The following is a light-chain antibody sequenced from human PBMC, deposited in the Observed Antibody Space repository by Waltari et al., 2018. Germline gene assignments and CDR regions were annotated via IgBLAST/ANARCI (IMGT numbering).Light chain of an antibody. CDR2: KAN. J-gene: IGLJ3*02. Sequence: QTVVTQEPSLSVSPGGTVTLTCALSSGSLSTTSYATWYQQTPGQAPRTLVYKANARPSGVPDRFSGSLLGNTAALTITGAQADDESDYYCALYMGSGIWVFGGGTRLTVL. CDR3: ALYMGSGIWV. CDR1: SGSLSTTSY. V-gene: IGLV8-61*01.